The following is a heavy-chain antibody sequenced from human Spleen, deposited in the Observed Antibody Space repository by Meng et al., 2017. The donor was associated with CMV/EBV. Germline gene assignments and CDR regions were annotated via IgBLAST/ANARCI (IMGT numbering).Heavy chain of an antibody. D-gene: IGHD2-2*01. V-gene: IGHV3-21*01. CDR3: ASRGGRYCSSTSCQGAFDI. CDR1: GFTFSSYS. CDR2: ISSSSSYI. J-gene: IGHJ3*02. Sequence: GESLKISCAASGFTFSSYSMNWVRQAPGKGLEWVSSISSSSSYIYYADSEKGRFTISRDNAKNSLYLQMNSLRAEDTAVYYCASRGGRYCSSTSCQGAFDIWGQGTMVTVSS.